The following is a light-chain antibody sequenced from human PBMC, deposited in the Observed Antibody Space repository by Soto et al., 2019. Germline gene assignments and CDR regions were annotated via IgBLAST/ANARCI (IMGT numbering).Light chain of an antibody. Sequence: PSFSPRERATPSCRASQSVSSYLAWYQQKPGQAPRLLIYDASNRATGIPARFSGSGSGTDFTLTISSLEPEDFAVYYCQQRSNWPITFGQGTRLEIK. J-gene: IGKJ5*01. CDR3: QQRSNWPIT. CDR2: DAS. V-gene: IGKV3-11*01. CDR1: QSVSSY.